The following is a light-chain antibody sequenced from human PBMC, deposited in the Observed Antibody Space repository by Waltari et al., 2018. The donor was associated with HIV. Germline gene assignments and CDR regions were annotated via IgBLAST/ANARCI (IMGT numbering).Light chain of an antibody. CDR3: QSYDSTNWV. V-gene: IGLV6-57*03. J-gene: IGLJ3*02. Sequence: FMLTQPHSVSESPGKTVTISCTRTSGSIASNYVHWYQRPPGSAPTPVIYKDHQRPPGVPDRFSGSIDSSSNSASLTISGLKTEDEADYYCQSYDSTNWVFGGGTKLTVL. CDR2: KDH. CDR1: SGSIASNY.